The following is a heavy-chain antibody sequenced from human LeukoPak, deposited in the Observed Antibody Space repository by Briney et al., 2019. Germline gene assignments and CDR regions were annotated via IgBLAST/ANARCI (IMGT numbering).Heavy chain of an antibody. D-gene: IGHD6-19*01. CDR3: ARDTYTSGWYAGWNY. CDR2: ASYDGHNN. V-gene: IGHV3-30*04. CDR1: GFTFNNYA. Sequence: GGSLRLSCAVSGFTFNNYAMHWVRQAPCKGLEWVAVASYDGHNNYYADSVKGRFTISRDNSKNTLYLQMSSLRGEDTAVYYCARDTYTSGWYAGWNYWGQGTLVTVSS. J-gene: IGHJ4*02.